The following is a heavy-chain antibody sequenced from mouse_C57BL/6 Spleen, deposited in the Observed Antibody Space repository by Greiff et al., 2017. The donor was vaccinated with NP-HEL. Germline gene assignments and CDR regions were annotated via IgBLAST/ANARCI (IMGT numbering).Heavy chain of an antibody. Sequence: QVQLKESGAELVRPGASVTLSCKASGYTFTDYEMHWVKQTPVHGLEWIGAIDPETGGTAYNQKFKGKAILTADKSSSTAYMELRSLTSEDSAVYYCTRWRDYSYAMDYWGQGTSVTVSS. V-gene: IGHV1-15*01. CDR1: GYTFTDYE. CDR2: IDPETGGT. CDR3: TRWRDYSYAMDY. D-gene: IGHD1-1*01. J-gene: IGHJ4*01.